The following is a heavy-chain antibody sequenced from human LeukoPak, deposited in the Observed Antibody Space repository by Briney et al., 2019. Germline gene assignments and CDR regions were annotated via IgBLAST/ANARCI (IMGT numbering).Heavy chain of an antibody. CDR3: AKEREARRSPFDY. CDR2: ISYDGSNK. CDR1: GFTFSSYG. D-gene: IGHD1-26*01. Sequence: GRSLRLSCAVSGFTFSSYGMRWVRQAPGKGLEWVAVISYDGSNKYYADSVKGRFTISRDNAKNTLYLQMNSLSAEDTAVYYCAKEREARRSPFDYWGQGTLVTVSS. V-gene: IGHV3-30*18. J-gene: IGHJ4*02.